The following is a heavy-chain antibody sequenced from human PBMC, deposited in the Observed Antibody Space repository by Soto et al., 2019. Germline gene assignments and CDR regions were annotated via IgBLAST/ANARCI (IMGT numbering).Heavy chain of an antibody. Sequence: EVQLVESGGGLVQPGGSLRLSCAASGFTFSDHYMDWVRQAPGKGLEWVGRIRNKPKSYTTEYAASVKGRFTISRDDSKNSLYLQMDSLKTEDTAVYYCARREVDHRAPRLFDYWGQGTLVTVSS. D-gene: IGHD2-15*01. CDR1: GFTFSDHY. CDR3: ARREVDHRAPRLFDY. CDR2: IRNKPKSYTT. V-gene: IGHV3-72*01. J-gene: IGHJ4*02.